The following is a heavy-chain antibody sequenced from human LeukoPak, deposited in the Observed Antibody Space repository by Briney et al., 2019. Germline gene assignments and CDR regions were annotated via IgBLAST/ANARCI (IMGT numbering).Heavy chain of an antibody. CDR2: INPNSGGT. D-gene: IGHD2-15*01. J-gene: IGHJ4*02. V-gene: IGHV1-2*02. CDR3: ARWERAVVAATDY. CDR1: GYTFTGYY. Sequence: GASVKVSCKASGYTFTGYYMHWVRQAPGQGLEWMGWINPNSGGTNYAQKFQGRVTMTRDTSISTAYMELSRLRSDDTAVYYCARWERAVVAATDYWGQGTLVTVSS.